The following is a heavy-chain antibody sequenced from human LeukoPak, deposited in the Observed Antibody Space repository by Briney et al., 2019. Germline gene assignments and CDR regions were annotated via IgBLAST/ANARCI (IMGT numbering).Heavy chain of an antibody. D-gene: IGHD2-15*01. CDR3: AREYCSGTSCYSRLDY. CDR2: INPNSGGT. CDR1: GGTFSSYA. V-gene: IGHV1-2*02. Sequence: GASVKVSCKASGGTFSSYAISWVRQAPGQGLEWMGWINPNSGGTNYAQQFQGRVTMTRDTSISTAYMELSRLRSDDTAVYYCAREYCSGTSCYSRLDYWGQGTLVTVSS. J-gene: IGHJ4*02.